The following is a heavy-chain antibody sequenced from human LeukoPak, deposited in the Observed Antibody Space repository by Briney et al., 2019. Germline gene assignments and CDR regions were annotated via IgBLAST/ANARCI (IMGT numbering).Heavy chain of an antibody. J-gene: IGHJ4*02. V-gene: IGHV3-48*02. Sequence: GGSLRLSCAASGFTFSSHDMNWVRQAPGKGLEWVSHISSSSGTIYYVDSVKGRFTISRDNAKNSLYLQMNSLRDEDTAVYYCARARASGRSGFDYWGQGTLVTVSS. CDR2: ISSSSGTI. CDR3: ARARASGRSGFDY. D-gene: IGHD2-15*01. CDR1: GFTFSSHD.